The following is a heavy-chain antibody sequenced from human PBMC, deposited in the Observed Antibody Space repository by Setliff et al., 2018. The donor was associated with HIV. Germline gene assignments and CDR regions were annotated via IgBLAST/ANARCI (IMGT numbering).Heavy chain of an antibody. J-gene: IGHJ6*03. CDR1: GGTFNINA. D-gene: IGHD6-6*01. V-gene: IGHV1-69*13. CDR3: SKVSDHRTSSGSFYYYMDV. CDR2: IIPLFGTA. Sequence: ASVKVSCKASGGTFNINAVTWVRQAPGQGLEWVGAIIPLFGTANYAQKFQGRVTITADDSTSTVYMEVRSLRSADTAVYYCSKVSDHRTSSGSFYYYMDVWGEGTTVTVSS.